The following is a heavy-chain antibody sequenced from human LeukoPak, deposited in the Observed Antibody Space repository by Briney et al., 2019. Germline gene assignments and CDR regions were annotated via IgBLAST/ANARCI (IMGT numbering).Heavy chain of an antibody. V-gene: IGHV3-30*03. Sequence: GGSLRLSCAASGFTFSSYAMSWVRQAPGKGLEWVAVTSSDLNVKLYADSVKGRFTISRDNSRSTLYLRMNSLRPEDTAIYYCAREGYYGSGSPPSLYFDYWGQGTLVTVSS. CDR3: AREGYYGSGSPPSLYFDY. J-gene: IGHJ4*02. CDR2: TSSDLNVK. D-gene: IGHD3-10*01. CDR1: GFTFSSYA.